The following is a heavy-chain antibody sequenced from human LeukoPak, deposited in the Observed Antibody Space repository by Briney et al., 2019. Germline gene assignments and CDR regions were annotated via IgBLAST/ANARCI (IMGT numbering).Heavy chain of an antibody. D-gene: IGHD2-15*01. CDR1: GFTFGDYA. V-gene: IGHV3-49*04. J-gene: IGHJ4*02. CDR3: TRVGKLAATRNHLDY. Sequence: PGGSLRLSCTASGFTFGDYAMSWVRQAPGKGLEWVGFIRSKAYGGTTEYAASVKGRFTISRDDSKSIAYLQMNSLKTEDTAVYYCTRVGKLAATRNHLDYWAQGTLVTVSS. CDR2: IRSKAYGGTT.